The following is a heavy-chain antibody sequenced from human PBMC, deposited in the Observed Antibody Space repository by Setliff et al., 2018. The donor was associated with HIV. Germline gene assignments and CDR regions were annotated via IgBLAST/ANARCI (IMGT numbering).Heavy chain of an antibody. D-gene: IGHD3-22*01. CDR2: ITPNSGGT. CDR3: ARARRDSYDRGRRNHYYIDV. V-gene: IGHV1-2*02. Sequence: ASVKVSCKASGYTLTDFYIHWVRQAPGQGLEWMGWITPNSGGTGYAQKFQGRVTMTRDTSISTAYMELNNLKFEDTAVYYCARARRDSYDRGRRNHYYIDVWGKGTTVTVSS. J-gene: IGHJ6*03. CDR1: GYTLTDFY.